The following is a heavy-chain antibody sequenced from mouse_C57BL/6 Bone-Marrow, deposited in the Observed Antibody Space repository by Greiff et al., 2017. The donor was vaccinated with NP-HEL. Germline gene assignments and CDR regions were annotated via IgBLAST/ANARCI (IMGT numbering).Heavy chain of an antibody. Sequence: EVQLVESGGGLVQPKGSLKLSCAASGFSFNTYAMNWVRQAPGKGLEWVARIRSKSNNYATYYADSVKDRFTISRDDSESMLYLQMNNLKTEDTAMYYCVRRCIYYYGSSYLYFDYWGQGTTLTVSS. CDR1: GFSFNTYA. V-gene: IGHV10-1*01. D-gene: IGHD1-1*01. J-gene: IGHJ2*01. CDR3: VRRCIYYYGSSYLYFDY. CDR2: IRSKSNNYAT.